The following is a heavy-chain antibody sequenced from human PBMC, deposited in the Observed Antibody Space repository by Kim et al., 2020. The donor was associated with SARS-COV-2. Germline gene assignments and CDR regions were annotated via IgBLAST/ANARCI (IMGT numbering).Heavy chain of an antibody. CDR1: GGSISSGGYY. Sequence: SETLSLTCTVSGGSISSGGYYWSWIRQHPGKGLEWIGYIYYSGSTYYNPSLKSRVTISVDTSKNQFSLKLSSVTAADTAVYYCARGLRYYYYGMDVWGQGTTVTVSS. CDR2: IYYSGST. D-gene: IGHD4-17*01. J-gene: IGHJ6*02. V-gene: IGHV4-31*03. CDR3: ARGLRYYYYGMDV.